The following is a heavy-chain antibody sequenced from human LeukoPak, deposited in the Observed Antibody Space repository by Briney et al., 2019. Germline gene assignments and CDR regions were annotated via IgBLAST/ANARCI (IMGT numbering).Heavy chain of an antibody. D-gene: IGHD3-3*01. CDR2: INAGNANT. V-gene: IGHV1-3*01. CDR1: GYTFTSYA. J-gene: IGHJ4*02. CDR3: AKAPSRLRFLEWLTHFDC. Sequence: ASVKVSCKASGYTFTSYAMHWVRQAPGQRLEWMGWINAGNANTKYSQKFQGRVTITRDTSASTAYMELSSLRSEDTAVYYCAKAPSRLRFLEWLTHFDCWGQGTLVTVSS.